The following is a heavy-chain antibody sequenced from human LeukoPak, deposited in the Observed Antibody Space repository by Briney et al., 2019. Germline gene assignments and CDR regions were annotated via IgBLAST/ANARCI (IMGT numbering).Heavy chain of an antibody. Sequence: PGGSLRLSCAASGFTFSSYWMSWVRQAPGKGLEWVANIKQDGSEKYYVDSVKGRFTISRDNAKNSLYLQVNSLRAEDTAVYYCARDYGPGENWFDPWGQGTLVTVSS. J-gene: IGHJ5*02. CDR1: GFTFSSYW. V-gene: IGHV3-7*01. CDR2: IKQDGSEK. CDR3: ARDYGPGENWFDP. D-gene: IGHD1-26*01.